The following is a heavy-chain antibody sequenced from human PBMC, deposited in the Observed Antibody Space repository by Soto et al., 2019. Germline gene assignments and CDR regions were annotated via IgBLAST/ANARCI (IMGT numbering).Heavy chain of an antibody. D-gene: IGHD5-12*01. J-gene: IGHJ4*02. CDR2: ISHLGDT. Sequence: SETLSLTCTVSGASISYGGFSWSWIRQSPGRGLEWIGYISHLGDTYFPPSFKSRLTMSIDRTRNQFSLKLSSVTAADMAVYYCARGGGYDSFDDWGQGVLVTVSS. V-gene: IGHV4-30-2*06. CDR1: GASISYGGFS. CDR3: ARGGGYDSFDD.